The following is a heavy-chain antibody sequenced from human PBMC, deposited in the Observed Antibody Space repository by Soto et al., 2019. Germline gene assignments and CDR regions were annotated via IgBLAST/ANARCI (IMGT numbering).Heavy chain of an antibody. D-gene: IGHD3-22*01. V-gene: IGHV4-39*01. J-gene: IGHJ4*02. CDR1: GGSISRRSYY. CDR2: IYYSGST. CDR3: ARQHYYDSSGYYTWN. Sequence: SETLSLTCTVSGGSISRRSYYWGWIRQPPGKGLEWIGSIYYSGSTYYNPSLKSRVTISVDTSKNQVSLKLSSVTAADTAVYYCARQHYYDSSGYYTWNWGQGTLVTVS.